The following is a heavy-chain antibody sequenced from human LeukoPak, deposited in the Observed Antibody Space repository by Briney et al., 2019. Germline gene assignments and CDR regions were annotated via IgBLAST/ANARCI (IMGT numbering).Heavy chain of an antibody. CDR1: KFTFSIYA. CDR3: ARETERLLDY. J-gene: IGHJ4*02. CDR2: ISYDGSVK. D-gene: IGHD1-26*01. V-gene: IGHV3-30*04. Sequence: GGSLRLSCAATKFTFSIYAMHWVRQAPGKGLEWVAVISYDGSVKFYANSVRGRFTISRDNSNSTLYLQMNSLRVEDTAVYYCARETERLLDYWGQGTLVTVSS.